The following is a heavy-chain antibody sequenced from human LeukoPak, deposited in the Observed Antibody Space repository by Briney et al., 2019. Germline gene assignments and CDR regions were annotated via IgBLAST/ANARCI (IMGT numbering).Heavy chain of an antibody. D-gene: IGHD5-12*01. Sequence: SETLSLTCTVSGGSISSYYWSWIRQPPGKRLEWTGYIYNSGNTNYNPSLKSRGTISVDTSKNQFSLKLSSVTAADTAVYYCARVRATGAFDIWGQGTMVTVSS. CDR1: GGSISSYY. J-gene: IGHJ3*02. V-gene: IGHV4-59*12. CDR2: IYNSGNT. CDR3: ARVRATGAFDI.